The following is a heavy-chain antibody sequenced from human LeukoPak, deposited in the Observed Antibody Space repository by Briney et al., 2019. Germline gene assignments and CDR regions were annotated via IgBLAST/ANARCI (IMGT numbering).Heavy chain of an antibody. CDR3: ASARDYGGNFNWFDP. CDR1: GGSISSGGYY. CDR2: IYYSGST. D-gene: IGHD4-23*01. V-gene: IGHV4-31*03. Sequence: PSQTLSLTCTVSGGSISSGGYYWSWIPQHPGKGLEWIGYIYYSGSTYYNPSLKSRVTISVDTSKNQFSLKLSSVAAADTAVYYCASARDYGGNFNWFDPWGQGTLVTVSS. J-gene: IGHJ5*02.